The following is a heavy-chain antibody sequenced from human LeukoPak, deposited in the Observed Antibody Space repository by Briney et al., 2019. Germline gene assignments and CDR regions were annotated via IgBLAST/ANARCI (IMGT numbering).Heavy chain of an antibody. D-gene: IGHD6-19*01. J-gene: IGHJ4*02. CDR2: IYTSGST. V-gene: IGHV4-4*07. Sequence: SETLSLTCAVYGGSFSGYYWSWIRQPAGKGLEWIGRIYTSGSTNYNPSLKSRVTMSVDTSKNQFSLKLSSVTAADTAVYYCARELIAVADSFDYWGQGTLVTVSS. CDR3: ARELIAVADSFDY. CDR1: GGSFSGYY.